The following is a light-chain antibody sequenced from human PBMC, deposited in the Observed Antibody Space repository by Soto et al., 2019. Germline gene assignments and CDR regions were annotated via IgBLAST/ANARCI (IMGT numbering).Light chain of an antibody. J-gene: IGKJ1*01. CDR2: GAS. V-gene: IGKV3-20*01. CDR3: QQYDSSPWT. CDR1: QSVSSSF. Sequence: EIVLTQSPGTLSLSPGERATLSCRASQSVSSSFLAWYQQKPGQAPRLLIYGASSRATGIPDRFSGSGSGTDFTLNISRLEPEDLAVYYCQQYDSSPWTFGQGTKVEIK.